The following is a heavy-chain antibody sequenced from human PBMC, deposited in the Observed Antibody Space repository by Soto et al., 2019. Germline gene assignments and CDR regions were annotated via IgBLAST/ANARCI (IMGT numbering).Heavy chain of an antibody. Sequence: ASVKVSCKISGGTFSRYSISWVRQAPGQGLEWMGWISAYNGNTNYAQKLQGRVTMTTDTSTSTAYMELRSLRSDDTAVYYCARDRYDILTGYTYYYYGMDVWGQGTTVTVSS. CDR3: ARDRYDILTGYTYYYYGMDV. CDR2: ISAYNGNT. V-gene: IGHV1-18*01. CDR1: GGTFSRYS. D-gene: IGHD3-9*01. J-gene: IGHJ6*02.